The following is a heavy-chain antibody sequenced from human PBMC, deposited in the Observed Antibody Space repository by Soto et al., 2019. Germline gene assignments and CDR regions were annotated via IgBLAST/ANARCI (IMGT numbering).Heavy chain of an antibody. CDR1: GYTFTSYC. CDR3: ARDRTLVLMVYVTMDV. J-gene: IGHJ6*02. V-gene: IGHV1-18*04. D-gene: IGHD2-8*01. Sequence: ASVKVSCKASGYTFTSYCISWVRQAPGQGLEWMGWISAYNGNTNYAQKLQGRVTMTTDTSTSTAYMELRSLRSDDTAVYYCARDRTLVLMVYVTMDVWGQGTTVTVSS. CDR2: ISAYNGNT.